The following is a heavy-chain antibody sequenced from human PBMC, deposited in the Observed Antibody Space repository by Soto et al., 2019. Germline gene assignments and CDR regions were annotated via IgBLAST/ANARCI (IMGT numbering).Heavy chain of an antibody. J-gene: IGHJ6*03. CDR2: LYHSGTT. D-gene: IGHD2-21*02. Sequence: PSETLSLTCTVSGGPIDRDYWSWIRKPPGKGLEWIGYLYHSGTTHYNPSLKTRVTISVDRSKNQLSLRLNSVTAADTAVYYCARDSHGDIYYMDVWGKGTTVTVSS. V-gene: IGHV4-59*01. CDR3: ARDSHGDIYYMDV. CDR1: GGPIDRDY.